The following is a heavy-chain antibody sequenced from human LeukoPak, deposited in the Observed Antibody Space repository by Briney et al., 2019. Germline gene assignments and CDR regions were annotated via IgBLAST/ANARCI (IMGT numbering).Heavy chain of an antibody. Sequence: GGSLRLSCAASGFTFRSSWMHWVRQAPGKGLVWVSRINNDGSTTTYADSAKGRFTISRDNSKNTLYLQMDSLRAEDTAVYYCARDCSGSLYYYYCMDVWGQGTTVFVSS. CDR1: GFTFRSSW. J-gene: IGHJ6*02. CDR2: INNDGSTT. V-gene: IGHV3-74*01. D-gene: IGHD1-26*01. CDR3: ARDCSGSLYYYYCMDV.